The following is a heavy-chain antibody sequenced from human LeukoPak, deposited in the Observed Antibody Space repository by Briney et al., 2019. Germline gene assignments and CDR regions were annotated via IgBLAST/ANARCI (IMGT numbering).Heavy chain of an antibody. CDR2: ISYDGSNK. D-gene: IGHD3-10*01. CDR1: GFIFSSYA. Sequence: GSSLRLSCAASGFIFSSYAMHWVRQAPGKGLEWLALISYDGSNKYYADSVKGRFTISRDNSKNTLYLQMNSLRAEDTAEYYCAKTGGSGRIDAFDIWGQGTMVTVSS. V-gene: IGHV3-30-3*02. CDR3: AKTGGSGRIDAFDI. J-gene: IGHJ3*02.